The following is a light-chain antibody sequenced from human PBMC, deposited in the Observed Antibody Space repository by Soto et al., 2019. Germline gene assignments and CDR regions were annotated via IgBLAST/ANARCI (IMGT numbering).Light chain of an antibody. J-gene: IGKJ1*01. CDR3: QQYVTSWT. CDR2: GAS. CDR1: HTISSSY. V-gene: IGKV3-20*01. Sequence: EIVLTQSPGTLSLSPGERATLSCRASHTISSSYLAWYQQKPGQAPRLLIYGASTRATGIPDRFSGSGSGTDFTLTISRLEPEDFAVYYCQQYVTSWTFGQGTKVDIK.